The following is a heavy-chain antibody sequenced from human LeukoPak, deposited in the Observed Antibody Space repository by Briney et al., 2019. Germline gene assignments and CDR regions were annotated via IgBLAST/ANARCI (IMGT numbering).Heavy chain of an antibody. CDR1: GFTFNNYP. J-gene: IGHJ4*03. D-gene: IGHD2-8*01. Sequence: GGSLRLSCAASGFTFNNYPMSWVRQAPGKGLEWVSSINPSGGNTYYADSVKGRFTISRGNSKNTLYLQMNSLRAEDTALYYCAKGINGYFDYWGQGTLVTVSS. CDR2: INPSGGNT. V-gene: IGHV3-23*01. CDR3: AKGINGYFDY.